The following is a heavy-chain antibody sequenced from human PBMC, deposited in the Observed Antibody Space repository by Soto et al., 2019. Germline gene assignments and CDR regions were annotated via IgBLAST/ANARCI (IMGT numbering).Heavy chain of an antibody. J-gene: IGHJ6*02. Sequence: QVQLQESGPGLVKPSQTLSLTCTVSGGSISSGGYYWSWIRQHPGKGLEYIGYIYYSGSTYYNPSLKSRVTISVDTSKNQFSLKLSSVTAADTAVYYCARDPGGGYYYYGMDVWGQGTTVTVSS. CDR3: ARDPGGGYYYYGMDV. CDR1: GGSISSGGYY. D-gene: IGHD1-1*01. V-gene: IGHV4-31*03. CDR2: IYYSGST.